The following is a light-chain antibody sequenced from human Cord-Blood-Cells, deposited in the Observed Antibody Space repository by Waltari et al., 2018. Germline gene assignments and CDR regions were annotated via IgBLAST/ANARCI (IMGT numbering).Light chain of an antibody. J-gene: IGLJ3*02. V-gene: IGLV2-14*01. CDR2: DVS. CDR1: SSDLGGYNY. CDR3: SSYTSSSPWV. Sequence: QSALTQPASVSGSPGPAIPIPCTGTSSDLGGYNYVSWYQQHPGKAPKLMIYDVSNRPSGVSNRFSGSKSGNTASLTISGLQAEDEADYYCSSYTSSSPWVFGGGTKLTVL.